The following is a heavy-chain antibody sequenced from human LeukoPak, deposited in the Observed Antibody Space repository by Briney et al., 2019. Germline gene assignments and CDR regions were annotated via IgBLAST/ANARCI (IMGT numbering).Heavy chain of an antibody. CDR1: GFTFSDSA. Sequence: GGSMKLSCAASGFTFSDSAIHWVRQASGKGLEWVGRIRSKPQSYATAYDESLKGRFTISRDDSKNTAYLQMSSLKIEDTAVYYCTRVGPSAVVDYWGQGTQVTVSS. J-gene: IGHJ4*02. D-gene: IGHD1-26*01. CDR2: IRSKPQSYAT. V-gene: IGHV3-73*01. CDR3: TRVGPSAVVDY.